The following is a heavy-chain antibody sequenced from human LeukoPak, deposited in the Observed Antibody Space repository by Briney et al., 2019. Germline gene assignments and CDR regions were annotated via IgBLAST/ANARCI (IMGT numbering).Heavy chain of an antibody. V-gene: IGHV1-18*01. CDR2: ISAYNGNT. CDR1: GYTFTSYG. CDR3: ARGSSYYYGSGSNVDY. D-gene: IGHD3-10*01. J-gene: IGHJ4*02. Sequence: ASVKVSCKASGYTFTSYGISWVRQAPGQGLEWMGWISAYNGNTNYAQKLQGRVTMTTDTSTSTAYMELRSLRSDDTAVYYCARGSSYYYGSGSNVDYWGQGTLVTVSS.